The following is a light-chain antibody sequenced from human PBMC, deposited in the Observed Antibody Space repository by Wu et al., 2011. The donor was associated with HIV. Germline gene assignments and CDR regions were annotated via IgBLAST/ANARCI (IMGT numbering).Light chain of an antibody. Sequence: TLSCRASQSITSNYLAWYQQKPGQAPRLLVYATSNRATGIPDRISGSGSGTLFTLTISRLEPEDSAVYFCQQYVSSPTFGQGTRLEIK. CDR1: QSITSNY. V-gene: IGKV3-20*01. J-gene: IGKJ5*01. CDR2: ATS. CDR3: QQYVSSPT.